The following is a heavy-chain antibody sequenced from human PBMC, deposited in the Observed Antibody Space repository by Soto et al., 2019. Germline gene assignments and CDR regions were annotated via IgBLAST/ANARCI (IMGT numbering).Heavy chain of an antibody. D-gene: IGHD6-13*01. Sequence: LRLSCAASGFISRSYFIHWVRQAPGKGLEWVASIWYDGDNTYYADSVKGRFTISRDNSKNTLYLQMNSLTAEDTTLYYCATGPRRSYSSSWIDDWGQGTLVTVSS. J-gene: IGHJ5*02. CDR2: IWYDGDNT. CDR1: GFISRSYF. CDR3: ATGPRRSYSSSWIDD. V-gene: IGHV3-33*01.